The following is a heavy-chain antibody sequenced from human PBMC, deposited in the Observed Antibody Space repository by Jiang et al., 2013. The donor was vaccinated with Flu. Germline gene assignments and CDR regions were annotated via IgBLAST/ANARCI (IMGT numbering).Heavy chain of an antibody. CDR2: DGSEK. D-gene: IGHD3-22*01. Sequence: DGSEKYYVDSVKGRFTISRDNAKNSLYLQMNSLRAEDTAVYYCARLTYYYDSSGYDYWGQGTLVTVSS. V-gene: IGHV3-7*01. CDR3: ARLTYYYDSSGYDY. J-gene: IGHJ4*02.